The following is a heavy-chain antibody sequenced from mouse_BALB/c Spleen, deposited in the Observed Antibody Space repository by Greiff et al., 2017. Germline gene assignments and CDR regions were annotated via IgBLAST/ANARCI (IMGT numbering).Heavy chain of an antibody. J-gene: IGHJ2*01. CDR2: INPSTGYT. D-gene: IGHD1-1*01. CDR3: AQSYYCSSSY. Sequence: QVQLKQSGAELAKPGASVKMSCKASGYTFTSYWMHWVKQRPGQGLEWIGYINPSTGYTEYNQKFKDKATLTADKSSSTAYMQLSSLTSEDSAVYYCAQSYYCSSSYWGQGTTLTVSS. CDR1: GYTFTSYW. V-gene: IGHV1-7*01.